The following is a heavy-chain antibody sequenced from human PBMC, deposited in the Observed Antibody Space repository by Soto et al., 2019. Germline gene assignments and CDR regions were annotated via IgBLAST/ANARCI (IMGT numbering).Heavy chain of an antibody. V-gene: IGHV3-21*01. J-gene: IGHJ5*02. CDR1: GFTFRNYS. CDR3: ASASIAARRGWFDP. CDR2: ISSSSSYI. D-gene: IGHD6-6*01. Sequence: GSLRLSCAASGFTFRNYSMNWVRQAPGKGLEWVSSISSSSSYIYYADSVKGRFTISRDNAKNSLYMQMNSLRAEDTAVYYCASASIAARRGWFDPWGQGTLVTVSS.